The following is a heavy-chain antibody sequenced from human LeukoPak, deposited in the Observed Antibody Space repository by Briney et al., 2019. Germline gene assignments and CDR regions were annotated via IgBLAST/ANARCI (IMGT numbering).Heavy chain of an antibody. V-gene: IGHV5-51*01. Sequence: GESLKISCKGSGYSFTSYWIGWVRQMPGKGLEWIGIIYPGDSDTRYSPSFQGQVTISADKSISTAYLQWSSLKASDTAMYYCARHSRYDFWSGYYGGVDYWGQGTLVTVSS. CDR2: IYPGDSDT. J-gene: IGHJ4*02. D-gene: IGHD3-3*01. CDR1: GYSFTSYW. CDR3: ARHSRYDFWSGYYGGVDY.